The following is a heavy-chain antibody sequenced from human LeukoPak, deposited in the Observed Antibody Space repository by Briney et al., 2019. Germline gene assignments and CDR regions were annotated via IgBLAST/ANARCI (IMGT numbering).Heavy chain of an antibody. Sequence: QAGGSLRLSCAASGFTFEDYAMHWVRQAPGKGLEWVSGISWNSDSIGYADSVKGRFTISRDNAKNSLFLQMNSLRAEDTALYYCAKDNAASPLGRAVWGQGTTVTVSS. V-gene: IGHV3-9*01. CDR1: GFTFEDYA. D-gene: IGHD6-25*01. J-gene: IGHJ6*02. CDR2: ISWNSDSI. CDR3: AKDNAASPLGRAV.